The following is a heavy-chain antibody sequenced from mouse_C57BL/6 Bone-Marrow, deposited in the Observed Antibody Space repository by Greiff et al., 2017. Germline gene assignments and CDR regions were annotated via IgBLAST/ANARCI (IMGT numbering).Heavy chain of an antibody. V-gene: IGHV1-50*01. CDR1: GYTFTSYW. J-gene: IGHJ2*01. D-gene: IGHD2-5*01. CDR2: IDPSDSYT. Sequence: VQLQQPGAELVKPGASVKLSCKASGYTFTSYWMQWVKQRPGQGLEWIGEIDPSDSYTNYNQKFKGKATLTVDTSSSTAYMQLSSLTSEDSAVYYCARDYSNYPYYFDYWGQGTTLTVSS. CDR3: ARDYSNYPYYFDY.